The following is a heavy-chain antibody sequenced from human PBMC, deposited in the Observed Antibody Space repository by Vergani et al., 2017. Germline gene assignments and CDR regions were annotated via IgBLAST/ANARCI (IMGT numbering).Heavy chain of an antibody. V-gene: IGHV1-8*03. J-gene: IGHJ5*02. Sequence: QVQLVQSWAEVKKPGASVKVSCKASGYTFTSYDINWVRQATGQGLEWMGWMNPNSGNTGYAQKFQGRVTITRNTSISTAYMELSSLRSEDTAVYYCARVPSGSYLSRRKDWFDPWGQGTLVTVSS. D-gene: IGHD1-26*01. CDR3: ARVPSGSYLSRRKDWFDP. CDR1: GYTFTSYD. CDR2: MNPNSGNT.